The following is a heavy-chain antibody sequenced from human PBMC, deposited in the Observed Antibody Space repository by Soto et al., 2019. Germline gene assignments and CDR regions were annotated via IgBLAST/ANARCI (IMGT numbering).Heavy chain of an antibody. Sequence: QVQLVQSGAEVKKPGASVKVSCRTSGYSFIDYYVHWVRQAPGQGLEWVGWINPNSGASKYAENFQGRVTKTRDRSTSTAYMELAGLRSDDTAVYYCARWMDAVATHDSWGQGSLVTVSS. CDR3: ARWMDAVATHDS. CDR1: GYSFIDYY. V-gene: IGHV1-2*02. D-gene: IGHD5-12*01. CDR2: INPNSGAS. J-gene: IGHJ4*02.